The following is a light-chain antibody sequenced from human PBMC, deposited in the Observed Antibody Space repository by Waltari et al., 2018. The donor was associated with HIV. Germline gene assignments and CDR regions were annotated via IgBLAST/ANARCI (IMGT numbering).Light chain of an antibody. CDR3: VLYMGGGIWV. V-gene: IGLV8-61*01. CDR2: STN. Sequence: QTVVTQEPSFSVSPGGTVTLTCGLNSGSVSTSYYPSWYQQTPGQTPLTLIYSTNTRSSGVPDRFSGSILGNKAALTITGAQADDESDYYCVLYMGGGIWVFGGGTKVTVL. J-gene: IGLJ3*02. CDR1: SGSVSTSYY.